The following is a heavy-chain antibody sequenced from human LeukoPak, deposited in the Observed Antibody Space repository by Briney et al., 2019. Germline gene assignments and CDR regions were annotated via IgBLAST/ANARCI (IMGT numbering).Heavy chain of an antibody. J-gene: IGHJ5*02. V-gene: IGHV1-8*01. CDR2: MNPNSGNT. CDR3: ARGWSYDSSGYYYLTGDWFDP. D-gene: IGHD3-22*01. Sequence: GASVKVSCKASGYTFTSYDINWVRQATGQGLEWMGWMNPNSGNTGYAQKFQGRVTMTRNTSISTAYMELSSLRSEDTAVYYCARGWSYDSSGYYYLTGDWFDPWGQGTLVTVSS. CDR1: GYTFTSYD.